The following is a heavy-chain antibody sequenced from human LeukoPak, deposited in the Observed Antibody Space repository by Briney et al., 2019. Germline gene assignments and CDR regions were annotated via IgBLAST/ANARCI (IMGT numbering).Heavy chain of an antibody. CDR1: GFTFSSYA. CDR2: ISYDGSNK. D-gene: IGHD3-9*01. J-gene: IGHJ5*02. CDR3: ARGGGGSGLRYFDWFRGIRFDP. Sequence: GRSLRLSCAASGFTFSSYAMHWVRQAPGKGLEWVAVISYDGSNKYYADSVKGRFTISRDNSKNTLYLQMNSLRAEDTAVYYCARGGGGSGLRYFDWFRGIRFDPWGQGTLVTVSS. V-gene: IGHV3-30*04.